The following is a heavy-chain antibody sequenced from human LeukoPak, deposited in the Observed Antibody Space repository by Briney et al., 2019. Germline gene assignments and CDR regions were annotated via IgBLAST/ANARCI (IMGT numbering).Heavy chain of an antibody. CDR1: GFTSSNFA. V-gene: IGHV3-21*01. Sequence: GTLRLSCAASGFTSSNFAMTRVRQAPGQGGKWGSAIVGSSSTYYPDSLTARFIISTDNAKNALYLQMNSLRAEDTAVYYCARIGAGSSRDYWGQGTQVTVSS. CDR3: ARIGAGSSRDY. J-gene: IGHJ4*02. CDR2: IVGSSST. D-gene: IGHD6-13*01.